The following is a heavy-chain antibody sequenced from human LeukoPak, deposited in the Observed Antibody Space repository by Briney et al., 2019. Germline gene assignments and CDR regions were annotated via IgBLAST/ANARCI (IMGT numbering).Heavy chain of an antibody. CDR1: GFTFDDYG. J-gene: IGHJ3*02. CDR2: INWNGGSI. D-gene: IGHD2-2*01. Sequence: GGSLRLSCAASGFTFDDYGMSWVRQAPGKGLEWVSGINWNGGSIGYADSVKGRFTISRDNAKNSLYLQMNSLRAEDTALYYCARVGGYCSSTSCYGGAFDIWGQGTMVTVST. CDR3: ARVGGYCSSTSCYGGAFDI. V-gene: IGHV3-20*04.